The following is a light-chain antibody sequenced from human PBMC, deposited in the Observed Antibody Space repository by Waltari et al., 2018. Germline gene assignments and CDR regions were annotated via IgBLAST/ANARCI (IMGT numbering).Light chain of an antibody. CDR2: EVT. CDR3: SSYAGNDLVI. V-gene: IGLV2-14*01. J-gene: IGLJ2*01. CDR1: NSDVGSYNY. Sequence: QSALTQPASVSGSPGQSITISCTGTNSDVGSYNYVSWYQQHPGKAPKLMIYEVTNRHSGLSNRFSGSKSGNTASLTITELQAEDEADYYCSSYAGNDLVIFGGGTKLTVL.